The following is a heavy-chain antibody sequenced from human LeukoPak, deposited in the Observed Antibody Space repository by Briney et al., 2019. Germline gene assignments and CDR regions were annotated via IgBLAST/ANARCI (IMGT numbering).Heavy chain of an antibody. J-gene: IGHJ4*02. V-gene: IGHV3-20*04. CDR3: ARGSSAAGMVDFDY. Sequence: SGGSLRLSCAASGFTFDDYGMSWVRQAPGKGLEWVSGINWNGGSTGYADSVKGRFTISRDNAKNSLYLQMNSLRAEDTALYYCARGSSAAGMVDFDYWGQGTLVTVSS. D-gene: IGHD6-13*01. CDR1: GFTFDDYG. CDR2: INWNGGST.